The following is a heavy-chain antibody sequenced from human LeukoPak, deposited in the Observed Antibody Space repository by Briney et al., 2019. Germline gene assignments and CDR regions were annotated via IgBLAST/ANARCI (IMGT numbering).Heavy chain of an antibody. J-gene: IGHJ5*02. Sequence: SETLSLTCAVYGGSFSGYYWSWIRQPPGKGLEWIGEINHGGSTNYNPSLKSRVTISVDTSKNQFSLKLSSVTAADTAVYYCARGKCSSTSCYARGWFDPWGQGTLVTVSS. CDR1: GGSFSGYY. CDR3: ARGKCSSTSCYARGWFDP. D-gene: IGHD2-2*01. V-gene: IGHV4-34*01. CDR2: INHGGST.